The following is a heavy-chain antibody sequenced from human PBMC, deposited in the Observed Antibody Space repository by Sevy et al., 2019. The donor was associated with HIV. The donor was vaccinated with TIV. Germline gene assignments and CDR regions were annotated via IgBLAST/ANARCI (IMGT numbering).Heavy chain of an antibody. CDR2: LSFGCGEI. D-gene: IGHD2-8*01. V-gene: IGHV3-23*01. CDR3: AGEGCTKPHDY. Sequence: GGSLRLSCAASGFTFSKYSMSWVRQPPGKGLEWVSTLSFGCGEINYAHSVKGRFTISRDNSKSSVYLQMNNLRPEDTAVYYCAGEGCTKPHDYWGQGTLVTVSS. CDR1: GFTFSKYS. J-gene: IGHJ4*02.